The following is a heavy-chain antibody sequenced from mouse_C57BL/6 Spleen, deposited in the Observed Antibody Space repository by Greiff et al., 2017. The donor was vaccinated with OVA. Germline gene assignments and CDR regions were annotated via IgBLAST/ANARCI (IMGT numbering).Heavy chain of an antibody. CDR2: IYWDDDK. D-gene: IGHD2-4*01. V-gene: IGHV8-12*01. CDR1: GFSLSTSGMG. Sequence: QVTLKESGPGILQSSQTLSLTCSFSGFSLSTSGMGVSWIRQPSGKGLEWLAHIYWDDDKRYNPSLKSRLTISKDTSRNQVFLKITSVDTADTATYYCARRYDYDEGAYYYAMDYWGQGTSVTVSS. J-gene: IGHJ4*01. CDR3: ARRYDYDEGAYYYAMDY.